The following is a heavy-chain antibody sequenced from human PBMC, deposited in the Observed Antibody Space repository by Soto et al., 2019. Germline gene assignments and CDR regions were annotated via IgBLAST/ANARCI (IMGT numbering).Heavy chain of an antibody. CDR2: IYYSGST. J-gene: IGHJ4*02. Sequence: PSQTLSLTCTVSGGSISSSSYYWGWIRQPPGKGLEWIGSIYYSGSTYYNPSLKSRVTISVDTSKNQFSLKLSSVTAADTAVYYCASHSEIRNFDYWGQGTLVTVSS. CDR3: ASHSEIRNFDY. CDR1: GGSISSSSYY. V-gene: IGHV4-39*01. D-gene: IGHD3-3*02.